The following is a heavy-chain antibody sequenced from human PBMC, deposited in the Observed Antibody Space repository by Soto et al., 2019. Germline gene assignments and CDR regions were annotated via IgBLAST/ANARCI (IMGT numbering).Heavy chain of an antibody. D-gene: IGHD3-3*01. J-gene: IGHJ6*03. CDR2: IYYSGST. V-gene: IGHV4-59*08. Sequence: SETLSLTCTVSGGSISSYYWSWIRQPPGKGLEWIGYIYYSGSTNYNPSLKSRVTISVDTSKNQFSLKLSSVTAADTAVYYCARVDYDFWSGDCSLYYYYYYYMYVWGKGTTVTVSS. CDR3: ARVDYDFWSGDCSLYYYYYYYMYV. CDR1: GGSISSYY.